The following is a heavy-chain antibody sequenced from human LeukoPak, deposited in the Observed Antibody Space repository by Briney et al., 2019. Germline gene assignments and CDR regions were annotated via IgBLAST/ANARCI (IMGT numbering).Heavy chain of an antibody. V-gene: IGHV3-30*02. D-gene: IGHD6-13*01. CDR3: AKSFGPVIAAAGTGAD. J-gene: IGHJ4*02. CDR2: IRYDGSTK. Sequence: SGGSLRLSCAASGFTFSSYGMHWVRQAPGKGLEWVAFIRYDGSTKHYADSVKGRFTISRDNSKNTLYLQMNSLRAEDTAVYYCAKSFGPVIAAAGTGADWGQGTLVTVSS. CDR1: GFTFSSYG.